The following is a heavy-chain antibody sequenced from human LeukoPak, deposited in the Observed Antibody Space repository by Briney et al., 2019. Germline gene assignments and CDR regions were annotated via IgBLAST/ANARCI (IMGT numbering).Heavy chain of an antibody. CDR1: GFTFSSYA. J-gene: IGHJ4*02. V-gene: IGHV3-23*01. CDR3: AKPDYNWNQYYFDY. D-gene: IGHD1-20*01. CDR2: ISGSGGST. Sequence: PGGSLRLACAASGFTFSSYAMSWVRQAPGKGLEWASAISGSGGSTYYADSVKGRFTISRDNSKNTLYLQMNSLRAEDTAVYYCAKPDYNWNQYYFDYWGQGTLVTVSS.